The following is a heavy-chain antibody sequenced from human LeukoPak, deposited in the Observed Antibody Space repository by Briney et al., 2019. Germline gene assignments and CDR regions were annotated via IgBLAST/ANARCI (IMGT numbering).Heavy chain of an antibody. CDR2: IYYSGST. Sequence: SETLSLTCTVSGGSISSSSYCWGWIRQPPGKGLEWIGSIYYSGSTYYNPSLKSRVTISVDTSKNQFSLKLSSVTAADTAVYYCARRDYDILTGYLIDAFDIWGQGTVVTVSS. CDR1: GGSISSSSYC. CDR3: ARRDYDILTGYLIDAFDI. V-gene: IGHV4-39*01. J-gene: IGHJ3*02. D-gene: IGHD3-9*01.